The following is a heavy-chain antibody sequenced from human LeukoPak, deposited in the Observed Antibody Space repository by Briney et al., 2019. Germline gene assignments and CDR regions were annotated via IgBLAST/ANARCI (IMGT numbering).Heavy chain of an antibody. CDR3: ASSITMVRGVMGIDY. Sequence: GGSLRLSCAASGFTFSSYGMHWVRQAPGKGLEWVAFIRYDGSNKYYADSVKGRFTISRDNAKNSLYLQMNSLRAEDTAVYYCASSITMVRGVMGIDYWGQGTLVTVSS. CDR1: GFTFSSYG. CDR2: IRYDGSNK. D-gene: IGHD3-10*01. V-gene: IGHV3-30*02. J-gene: IGHJ4*02.